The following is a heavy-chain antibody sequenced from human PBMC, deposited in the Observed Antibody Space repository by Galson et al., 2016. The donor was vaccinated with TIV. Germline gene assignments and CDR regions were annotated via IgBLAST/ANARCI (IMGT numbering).Heavy chain of an antibody. J-gene: IGHJ6*02. Sequence: SVKVSCKASGYTFSKYGISWVRQAPGQGLEWVGWIGANSGDTNSAQKLQGRVTLATDTSTSTAYMELRSLRSDDTAVYYCARDRGSMTMILVADYYYAMDVWGQGTTVTV. CDR1: GYTFSKYG. V-gene: IGHV1-18*01. CDR3: ARDRGSMTMILVADYYYAMDV. CDR2: IGANSGDT. D-gene: IGHD3-22*01.